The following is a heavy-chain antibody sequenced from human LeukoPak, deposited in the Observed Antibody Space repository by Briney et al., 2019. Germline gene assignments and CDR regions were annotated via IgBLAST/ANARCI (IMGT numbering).Heavy chain of an antibody. CDR1: GFTVSSNY. CDR3: ARGTIAAAGTGGPGDF. J-gene: IGHJ4*02. CDR2: ISGNGGNT. V-gene: IGHV3-53*01. D-gene: IGHD6-13*01. Sequence: PGGSLRLSCAASGFTVSSNYMSWVRQAPGKGLEWVSGISGNGGNTYYVDSVKGRFTISRDKNTLYLQMNSLRTEDTALYYCARGTIAAAGTGGPGDFWGQGTLVTVSS.